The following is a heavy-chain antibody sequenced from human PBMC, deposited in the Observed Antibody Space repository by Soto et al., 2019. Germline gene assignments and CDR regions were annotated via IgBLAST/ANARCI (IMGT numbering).Heavy chain of an antibody. D-gene: IGHD3-10*01. CDR1: GYTFTAYY. CDR3: ARNMDYYYGPGSGNGHGV. V-gene: IGHV1-2*02. J-gene: IGHJ6*02. Sequence: QVQLVQSGAEVKEPGDSVRVSCEASGYTFTAYYIHWVRQVPGQGLEWMGWINPKFGDTTYAQDFQGRVTMTRDMSISTVYMELSRLTSDDTAIHYCARNMDYYYGPGSGNGHGVWGQGTTVTVFS. CDR2: INPKFGDT.